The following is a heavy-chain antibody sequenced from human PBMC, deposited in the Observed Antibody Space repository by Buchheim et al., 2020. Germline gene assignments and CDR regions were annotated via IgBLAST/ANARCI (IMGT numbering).Heavy chain of an antibody. V-gene: IGHV4-59*01. CDR3: ARRGPDLLDAFDI. J-gene: IGHJ3*02. D-gene: IGHD3/OR15-3a*01. CDR2: IYYSGST. CDR1: GGPISSYY. Sequence: QVQLQESGPGLVKPSETLSLTCTVSGGPISSYYWSWIRQPPGKGLEWIGYIYYSGSTNYNPSLKSRVTISVDTSKNQFSLKLSSVTAADTAVYYCARRGPDLLDAFDIWGQGT.